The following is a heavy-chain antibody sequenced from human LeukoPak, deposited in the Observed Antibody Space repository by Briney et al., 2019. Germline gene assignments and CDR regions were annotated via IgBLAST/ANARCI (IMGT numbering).Heavy chain of an antibody. CDR2: ISTYKGNT. Sequence: ASVKVSCKASGYTFTSYGTSWVRQAPGQGLEWMGWISTYKGNTNYAQKLQGRVTMTTDTSTSTAYMELRSLRSDDTAVYYCARGGYCSSISCAYYFDYWGQGTLVTVSS. J-gene: IGHJ4*02. CDR1: GYTFTSYG. CDR3: ARGGYCSSISCAYYFDY. V-gene: IGHV1-18*01. D-gene: IGHD2-2*01.